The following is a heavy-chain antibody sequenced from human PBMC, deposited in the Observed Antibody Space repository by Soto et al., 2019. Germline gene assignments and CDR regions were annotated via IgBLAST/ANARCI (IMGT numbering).Heavy chain of an antibody. CDR1: GDSINSDNYY. J-gene: IGHJ4*02. Sequence: SETLSLTCSVSGDSINSDNYYWGWIRQPPGKGLEWIGSIYYRGNTYYNPSLKTRVTISLDKSKSQFSLKLNSVTAADSAVYFCARLEGLATLSCYFDYWGQGTLVTVSS. CDR3: ARLEGLATLSCYFDY. V-gene: IGHV4-39*01. D-gene: IGHD3-9*01. CDR2: IYYRGNT.